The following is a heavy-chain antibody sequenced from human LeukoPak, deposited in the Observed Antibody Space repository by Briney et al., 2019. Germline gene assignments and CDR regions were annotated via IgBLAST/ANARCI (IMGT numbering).Heavy chain of an antibody. J-gene: IGHJ4*02. Sequence: SETLSLTCTVSGGSISSSSYYWGWIRQPPGKGLEWIGSIYYRGSTYYNPSLKSRVTISVDTSKKQFSLKLSSVTAADTAVYYCARDRIAVAGTFDCWGQGALVTVSS. CDR3: ARDRIAVAGTFDC. CDR1: GGSISSSSYY. D-gene: IGHD6-19*01. V-gene: IGHV4-39*07. CDR2: IYYRGST.